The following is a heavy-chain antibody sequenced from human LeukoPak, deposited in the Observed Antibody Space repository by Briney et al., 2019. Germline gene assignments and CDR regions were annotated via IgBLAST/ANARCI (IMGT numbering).Heavy chain of an antibody. CDR1: GFTFSSLA. Sequence: GGSLRLSCVASGFTFSSLAMGWVRQAPGKGLEWVSDIIDSGGTTYYADSVKGRFTISRDNSRNTLYLQMNSLRVEDTAVYYCAKDARRSSGWYFFYHWGQGTLVTVAS. CDR3: AKDARRSSGWYFFYH. D-gene: IGHD6-19*01. J-gene: IGHJ4*02. V-gene: IGHV3-23*01. CDR2: IIDSGGTT.